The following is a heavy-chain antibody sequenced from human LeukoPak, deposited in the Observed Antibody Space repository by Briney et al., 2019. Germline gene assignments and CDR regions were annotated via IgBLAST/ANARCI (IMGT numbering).Heavy chain of an antibody. J-gene: IGHJ3*02. Sequence: SETLSLTCTVSGGSISSYYWSWLGQPAGKGLEGIGRVYTSGSTNYNPSLKSRVTMSVDTSKNQFSLKLSSVTAADTAVYYCARGQYYYDSSGYYWNDAFDIWGQGTMVTVSS. CDR1: GGSISSYY. D-gene: IGHD3-22*01. CDR3: ARGQYYYDSSGYYWNDAFDI. V-gene: IGHV4-4*07. CDR2: VYTSGST.